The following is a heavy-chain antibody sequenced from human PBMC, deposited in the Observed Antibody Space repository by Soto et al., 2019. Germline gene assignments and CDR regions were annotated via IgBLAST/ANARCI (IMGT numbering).Heavy chain of an antibody. CDR2: MSYDGSKI. J-gene: IGHJ6*02. CDR1: GFAFDTYG. Sequence: PGGSLRLSCEASGFAFDTYGMHWIRQGAGQGLEWVATMSYDGSKIYYRDSVRGRFSISRDDYKRTLYLQMNSLRAEDTAVYYCAKDRDPYYYYYLMDVWGQGTTVTVSS. CDR3: AKDRDPYYYYYLMDV. V-gene: IGHV3-30*18.